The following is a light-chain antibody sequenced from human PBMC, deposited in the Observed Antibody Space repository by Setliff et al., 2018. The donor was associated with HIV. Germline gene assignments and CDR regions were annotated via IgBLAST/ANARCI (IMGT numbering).Light chain of an antibody. Sequence: QSALAQPASVSGSPGQSITISCTGTSSDVGGYNYVSWYQQHPGKAPKLMIYEVSNRPSGVSNRFSGSKSGNTASLTISGLQAEDEADYYCSSYTSSSTRVFGTGTTVTVL. CDR2: EVS. CDR3: SSYTSSSTRV. CDR1: SSDVGGYNY. V-gene: IGLV2-14*01. J-gene: IGLJ1*01.